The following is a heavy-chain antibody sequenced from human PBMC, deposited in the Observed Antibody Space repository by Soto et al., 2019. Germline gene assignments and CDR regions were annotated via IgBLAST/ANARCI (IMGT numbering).Heavy chain of an antibody. D-gene: IGHD1-26*01. CDR2: INPNSGGT. V-gene: IGHV1-2*04. CDR1: GYTFTGYY. Sequence: ASVKVSCKASGYTFTGYYMHWVRQAPGQGLEWMGWINPNSGGTNYAQKFQGWVTMTRDTSISTAYMELSRLRSDDTAVYYCARSSGRYGLGGSFDYWGQGTLVTVSS. J-gene: IGHJ4*02. CDR3: ARSSGRYGLGGSFDY.